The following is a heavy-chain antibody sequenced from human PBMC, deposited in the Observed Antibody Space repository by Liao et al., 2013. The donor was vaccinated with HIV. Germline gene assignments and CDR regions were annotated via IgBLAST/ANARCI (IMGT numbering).Heavy chain of an antibody. D-gene: IGHD2-2*01. V-gene: IGHV4-34*01. CDR1: GGSFSAYY. CDR2: INHSERT. J-gene: IGHJ1*01. Sequence: QVQLQQWGAGLLKPSETLSLTCAVYGGSFSAYYWSWIRQSPGKGLEWIGEINHSERTTYNPSFKRRVTISVDTSKNQFALKMRSVTAADTAIYYCARGGPGANGEYFQIWGHGNLVTVS. CDR3: ARGGPGANGEYFQI.